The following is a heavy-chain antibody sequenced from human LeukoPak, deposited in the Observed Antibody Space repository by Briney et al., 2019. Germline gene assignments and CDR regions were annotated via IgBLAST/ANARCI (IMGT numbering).Heavy chain of an antibody. CDR1: RFTFNSYA. Sequence: PGGSLTLSCSASRFTFNSYAMHWVRQAPGKGLEYVLAISSNGGSTYYADSVKGRFTISRDNSKNTLYLQMSSLRAEDTAVYYCAMGGSYYYYYGMDVWGQGTTVTVSS. CDR3: AMGGSYYYYYGMDV. CDR2: ISSNGGST. D-gene: IGHD1-26*01. V-gene: IGHV3-64D*06. J-gene: IGHJ6*02.